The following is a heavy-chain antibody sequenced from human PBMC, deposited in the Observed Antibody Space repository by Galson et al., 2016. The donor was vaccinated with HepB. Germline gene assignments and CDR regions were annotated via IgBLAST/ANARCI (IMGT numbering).Heavy chain of an antibody. J-gene: IGHJ6*03. CDR3: AGCLGSGGSCYYYMDV. D-gene: IGHD2-15*01. CDR2: IYTSGNT. Sequence: TLSLTCTVSGGSISSGDFYWSWIRQPAGKGLECIGRIYTSGNTNYNPSLKSRVTISIDASKNQFSLKLNSVTAADTAVYYCAGCLGSGGSCYYYMDVWGKGTTVTVSS. V-gene: IGHV4-61*02. CDR1: GGSISSGDFY.